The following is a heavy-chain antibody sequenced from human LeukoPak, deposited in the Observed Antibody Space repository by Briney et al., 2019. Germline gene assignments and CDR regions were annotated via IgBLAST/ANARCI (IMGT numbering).Heavy chain of an antibody. CDR1: GVSVNPYY. CDR2: VYASGTT. D-gene: IGHD5-18*01. J-gene: IGHJ4*02. V-gene: IGHV4-4*07. Sequence: SETLSLTCSVSGVSVNPYYWSWIRQSAGKGLEWIGRVYASGTTNYHPSLNGRVTLSVDMSKNHFSLRLSSVTAADTAVYYCARDQGYTYGQTHYFDLWGQGILVTVSS. CDR3: ARDQGYTYGQTHYFDL.